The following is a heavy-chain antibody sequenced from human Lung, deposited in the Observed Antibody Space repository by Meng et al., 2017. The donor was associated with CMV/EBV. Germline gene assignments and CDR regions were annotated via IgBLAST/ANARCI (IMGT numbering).Heavy chain of an antibody. Sequence: GGSXRLXCAASGFTFGDYAMHWVRQAPGKGLEWVSGISWDSGSIGYADSVKGRFTISRDNAKNSLYLQMNSLRAEDTALYYCAKDKRYYPDAFDIWGQGPMVTVSS. J-gene: IGHJ3*02. V-gene: IGHV3-9*01. CDR2: ISWDSGSI. CDR1: GFTFGDYA. CDR3: AKDKRYYPDAFDI. D-gene: IGHD3-9*01.